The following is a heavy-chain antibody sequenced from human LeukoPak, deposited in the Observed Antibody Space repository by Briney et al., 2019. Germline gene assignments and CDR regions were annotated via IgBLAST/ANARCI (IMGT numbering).Heavy chain of an antibody. CDR3: ARGVVGATSWFDP. D-gene: IGHD1-26*01. J-gene: IGHJ5*02. V-gene: IGHV4-38-2*02. Sequence: SETLSLTCTVSGYSISSGYYWGWIRQPPGQGLEWIGSIYHSGSTYYNPSLKSRVTISVDTSKHHFSLKLSSVTAADTAVYYCARGVVGATSWFDPWGQGTLVTVSS. CDR2: IYHSGST. CDR1: GYSISSGYY.